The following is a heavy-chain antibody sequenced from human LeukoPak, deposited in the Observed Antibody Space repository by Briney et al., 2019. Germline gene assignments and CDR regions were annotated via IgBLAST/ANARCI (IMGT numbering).Heavy chain of an antibody. CDR1: GGSISSYY. J-gene: IGHJ6*02. D-gene: IGHD6-13*01. CDR2: IYYSGST. CDR3: ARHQGSPAAAGPVHYYGMDV. V-gene: IGHV4-59*08. Sequence: SSETLSLTCTVSGGSISSYYWSWIRQPPGKGLEWIGYIYYSGSTNYNPSLKSRVTISVDTSKNQFSLKLSSVTAADTAVYYCARHQGSPAAAGPVHYYGMDVWGQGTTVTVSS.